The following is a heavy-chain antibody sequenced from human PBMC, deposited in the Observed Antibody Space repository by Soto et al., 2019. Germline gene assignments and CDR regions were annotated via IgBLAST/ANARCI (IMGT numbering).Heavy chain of an antibody. CDR1: GGSISSSSYY. V-gene: IGHV4-39*01. D-gene: IGHD6-6*01. J-gene: IGHJ4*02. CDR2: IYYSGST. CDR3: ARQHSSSSFYFDY. Sequence: SETLSLTCTVSGGSISSSSYYWGWIRQPPGKGLEWIGSIYYSGSTYYNPSLKSRVTISVDTSKNQFSLKLSSVTAADTAVYYCARQHSSSSFYFDYWGQGTLVTVSS.